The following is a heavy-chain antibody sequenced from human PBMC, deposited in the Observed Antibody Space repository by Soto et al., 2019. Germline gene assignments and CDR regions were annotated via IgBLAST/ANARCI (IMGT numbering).Heavy chain of an antibody. J-gene: IGHJ6*03. D-gene: IGHD2-2*01. CDR2: IYPGDSDT. CDR3: ARDGVRSSTSWNWANHRRTKRYYMDV. CDR1: GYSFTSYW. V-gene: IGHV5-51*01. Sequence: PGESLKISCKGSGYSFTSYWIGWVRQMPGKGLEWMGIIYPGDSDTRYSPSFQGQVTISADKSISTAYLQWSSLKASDTAMYYCARDGVRSSTSWNWANHRRTKRYYMDVWGKGTTVTVSS.